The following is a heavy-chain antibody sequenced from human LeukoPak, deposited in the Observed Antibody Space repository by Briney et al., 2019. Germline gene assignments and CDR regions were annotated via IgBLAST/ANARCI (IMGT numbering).Heavy chain of an antibody. CDR3: AKDIVVVPAAMGDY. J-gene: IGHJ4*02. V-gene: IGHV3-23*01. Sequence: GGSLRLSCAVSGFTFSNYAMSWVRQAPGKGLEWVSTISGSGGSTFYADSVKGRFTISRDNSKNTLYLRMNSLRAEDTAVYYCAKDIVVVPAAMGDYWGQGTLVTVSS. D-gene: IGHD2-2*01. CDR2: ISGSGGST. CDR1: GFTFSNYA.